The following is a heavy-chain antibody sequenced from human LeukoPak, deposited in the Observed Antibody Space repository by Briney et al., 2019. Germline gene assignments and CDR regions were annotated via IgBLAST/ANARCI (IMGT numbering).Heavy chain of an antibody. CDR3: AKDSRPGAPRYYMDV. CDR2: ISGSGGST. CDR1: GFTFSSYA. D-gene: IGHD4/OR15-4a*01. Sequence: GGSLXXSCXAXGFTFSSYAMSWVRQAPGKGLEWVSAISGSGGSTYYADSVKGRFTISRDNSKNTLYLQMNSLRAEDTAVYYCAKDSRPGAPRYYMDVWGKGTTVTVSS. J-gene: IGHJ6*03. V-gene: IGHV3-23*01.